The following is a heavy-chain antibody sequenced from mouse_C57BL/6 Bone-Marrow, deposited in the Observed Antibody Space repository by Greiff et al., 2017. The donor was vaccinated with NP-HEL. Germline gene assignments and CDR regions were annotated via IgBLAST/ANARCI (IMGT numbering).Heavy chain of an antibody. V-gene: IGHV1-81*01. D-gene: IGHD2-4*01. CDR2: IYPRSGNT. CDR1: GYTFTSYG. Sequence: VQLQESGAELARPGASVKLSCKASGYTFTSYGISWVKQRTGQGLEWIGVIYPRSGNTYYNEKFKGKATLTADKSSSTAYMELRSLTSEDSAVYFCARDYDYGWFAYWGQGTLVTVSA. J-gene: IGHJ3*01. CDR3: ARDYDYGWFAY.